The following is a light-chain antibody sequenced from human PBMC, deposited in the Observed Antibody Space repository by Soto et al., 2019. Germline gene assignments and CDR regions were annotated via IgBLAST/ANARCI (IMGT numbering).Light chain of an antibody. Sequence: QSVLTQPTSASGSPGQSVTISCTGTSSDVGGYNYVSWYQQHPGKAPKLMIYEVSKRPSGVPVRFSGFKSGNTDSLTVSGLQAEDEADYYCRSYAGSNTVVFGGGTKLTVL. CDR3: RSYAGSNTVV. J-gene: IGLJ2*01. CDR1: SSDVGGYNY. V-gene: IGLV2-8*01. CDR2: EVS.